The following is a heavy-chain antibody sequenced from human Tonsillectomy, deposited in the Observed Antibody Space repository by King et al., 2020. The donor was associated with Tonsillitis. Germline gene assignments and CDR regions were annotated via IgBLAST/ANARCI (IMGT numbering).Heavy chain of an antibody. CDR1: GFQFSNFW. CDR3: VGHSHSTPDF. CDR2: TKEDGSNK. J-gene: IGHJ4*02. D-gene: IGHD2-15*01. Sequence: VQLVESGGGLVQPGGSLRFSCEASGFQFSNFWMTWVRQAPGKGLEWVANTKEDGSNKYYVDSVRGRFTISRDNVKNSLYLQMNSLRDEDTAVYYCVGHSHSTPDFWGQGTLVTVSS. V-gene: IGHV3-7*03.